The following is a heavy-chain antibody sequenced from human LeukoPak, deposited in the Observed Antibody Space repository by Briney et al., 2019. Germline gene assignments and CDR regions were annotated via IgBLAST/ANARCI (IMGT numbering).Heavy chain of an antibody. V-gene: IGHV4-61*02. D-gene: IGHD3-10*01. CDR1: GGSISSGGYY. J-gene: IGHJ3*02. CDR2: IYASGST. CDR3: ARVGLRGAFDI. Sequence: SETLSLTCTVSGGSISSGGYYWSWIRQPAGKGLEWIGRIYASGSTNYNPSLKSRVTISVDTSKNQFSLKLSSVTAADTAVYYCARVGLRGAFDIWGQGTMVTVSS.